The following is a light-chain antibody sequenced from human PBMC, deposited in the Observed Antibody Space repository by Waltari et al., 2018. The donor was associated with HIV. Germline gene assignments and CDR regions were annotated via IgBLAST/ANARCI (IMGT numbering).Light chain of an antibody. V-gene: IGLV8-61*01. CDR2: STN. J-gene: IGLJ3*02. Sequence: FSVSPGGTVTLTCGLSSGSVSTSYYPSWYQQTPGQAPRTLIYSTNTRSSGVPDRFSGSILGNKAALTITGAQADDESDYYCVLYMGSGIWVFGGGTKLTVL. CDR3: VLYMGSGIWV. CDR1: SGSVSTSYY.